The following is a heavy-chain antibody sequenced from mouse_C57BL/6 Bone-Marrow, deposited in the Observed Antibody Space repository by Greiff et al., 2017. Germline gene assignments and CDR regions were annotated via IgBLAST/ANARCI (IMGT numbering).Heavy chain of an antibody. V-gene: IGHV14-4*01. CDR1: GFNIKDDY. D-gene: IGHD1-1*01. CDR2: IDPENGDT. CDR3: NHYYGSSYGAY. Sequence: VQLQQSGAELVRPGASVKLSCTASGFNIKDDYMHWVKQRPEQGLEWIGWIDPENGDTEYASKFQGKATITADTSSNTAYLQLSSLTSEDTAVYYCNHYYGSSYGAYWGRGTLVTVSA. J-gene: IGHJ3*01.